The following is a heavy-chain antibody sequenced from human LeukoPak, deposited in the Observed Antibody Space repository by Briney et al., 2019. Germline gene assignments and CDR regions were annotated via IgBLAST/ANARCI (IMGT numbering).Heavy chain of an antibody. CDR2: ISGTGTTI. CDR1: GFIFSNYY. CDR3: ARPSSGYSLDY. V-gene: IGHV3-11*01. Sequence: PGGSLRLSCAASGFIFSNYYMSWIRQAPGKGLEWFSYISGTGTTIYYADSVKGRFTISRDNAKNSLYLQMNSLRAEDTAVYYCARPSSGYSLDYWGQGTLVTVSA. J-gene: IGHJ4*02. D-gene: IGHD3-22*01.